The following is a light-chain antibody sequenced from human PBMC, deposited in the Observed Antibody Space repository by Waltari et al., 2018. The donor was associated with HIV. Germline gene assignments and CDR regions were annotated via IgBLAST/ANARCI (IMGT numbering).Light chain of an antibody. J-gene: IGLJ3*02. CDR2: DDS. V-gene: IGLV3-21*04. Sequence: SYVLTQPPSVSVASGKTAKIACEGDKLELKRVPWYQQRPGQAPIQAIDDDSDRPSGIPERFSGSNSGNTATLSITRVEVWDEADYYCQVWDSSSDHWVFGGGTKLTVL. CDR3: QVWDSSSDHWV. CDR1: KLELKR.